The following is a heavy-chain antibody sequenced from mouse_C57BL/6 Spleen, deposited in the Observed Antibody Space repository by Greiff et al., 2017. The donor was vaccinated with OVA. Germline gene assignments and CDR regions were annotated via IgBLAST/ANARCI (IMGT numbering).Heavy chain of an antibody. CDR1: GFSLSTPGMG. Sequence: QVTLKECGPGILQSSQTLSLTCSFSGFSLSTPGMGVSWIRQPSGKGREWLATIYWDDDKRYNPALKSRLTISKDTSRNQVFLKISSVDTADTATYYCARRARYGSSYFDYWGQGTTLTVSS. D-gene: IGHD1-1*01. CDR3: ARRARYGSSYFDY. V-gene: IGHV8-12*01. J-gene: IGHJ2*01. CDR2: IYWDDDK.